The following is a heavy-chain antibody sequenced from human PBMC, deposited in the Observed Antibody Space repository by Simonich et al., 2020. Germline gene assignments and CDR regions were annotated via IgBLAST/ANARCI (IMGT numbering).Heavy chain of an antibody. CDR3: ARWIAVAGTGAYGMDV. CDR1: GFTFSSYS. CDR2: ISSSSSYI. Sequence: EVQLVESGGGLVKPGGSLRLSCAASGFTFSSYSMNWARPAPGKGLEWVSSISSSSSYIYSADAGKGRFTNSRDNTKNSRNLQMNSLRAEETAVDYCARWIAVAGTGAYGMDVWGQGTTVTVSS. D-gene: IGHD6-19*01. V-gene: IGHV3-21*01. J-gene: IGHJ6*02.